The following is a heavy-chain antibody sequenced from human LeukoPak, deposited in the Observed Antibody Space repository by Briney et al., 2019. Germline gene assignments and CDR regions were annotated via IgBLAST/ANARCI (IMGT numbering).Heavy chain of an antibody. D-gene: IGHD1-26*01. J-gene: IGHJ4*02. V-gene: IGHV1-3*01. CDR1: GYTFTSYA. CDR2: INAGNGNT. Sequence: ASVKVSCKASGYTFTSYAMHWVRQAPGQRLEWMGWINAGNGNTKYSQKFQGRVTITRDTSASTAYMELSSLRSEDAAVYYCARDSGSGNNDYWGQGTLVTVSS. CDR3: ARDSGSGNNDY.